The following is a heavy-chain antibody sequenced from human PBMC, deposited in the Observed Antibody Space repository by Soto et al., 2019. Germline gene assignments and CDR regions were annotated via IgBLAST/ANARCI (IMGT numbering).Heavy chain of an antibody. D-gene: IGHD1-26*01. CDR2: FYYSGST. J-gene: IGHJ5*02. Sequence: SETLSLTCTVSGGPLSNFYWNWIRQPPGKRLEWIGYFYYSGSTNYNPSLKSRVSISLDTSKNQFSLKLTSVTAADTAVYYCARSDYATNSGNWFDPWGQGTLVTVSS. CDR1: GGPLSNFY. V-gene: IGHV4-59*08. CDR3: ARSDYATNSGNWFDP.